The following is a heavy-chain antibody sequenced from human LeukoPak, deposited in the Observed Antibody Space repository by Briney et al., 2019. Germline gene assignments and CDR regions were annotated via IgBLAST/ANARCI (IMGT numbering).Heavy chain of an antibody. CDR3: AKLAGTVAGTDNY. Sequence: PGGSLRLSCAASGFTFSNYGMHWVRQAPGKGLEWMALISYDGSQKYYADTVKGRFAISRDNSKYTLYLQMDSLRPEDTAVYFCAKLAGTVAGTDNYWGQGTLVTVSS. CDR1: GFTFSNYG. D-gene: IGHD6-19*01. V-gene: IGHV3-30*18. J-gene: IGHJ4*02. CDR2: ISYDGSQK.